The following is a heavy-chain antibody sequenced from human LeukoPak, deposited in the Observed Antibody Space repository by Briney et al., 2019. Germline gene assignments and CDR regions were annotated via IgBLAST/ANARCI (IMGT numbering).Heavy chain of an antibody. D-gene: IGHD3-10*01. V-gene: IGHV4-38-2*02. Sequence: PSETLSLTCTVSGYSISSGYYWGWIRQPPGKGLEWIGSIYHSGSTYYNPSLKSRVTISADTSKNQFSLKLSSVTAADTAVYYCARDSPPWITMVLDAFDIWGQGTMVTVSS. J-gene: IGHJ3*02. CDR1: GYSISSGYY. CDR2: IYHSGST. CDR3: ARDSPPWITMVLDAFDI.